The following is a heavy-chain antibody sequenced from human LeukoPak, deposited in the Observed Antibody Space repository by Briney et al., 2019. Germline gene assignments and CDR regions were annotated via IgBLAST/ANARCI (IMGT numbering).Heavy chain of an antibody. CDR3: ARDKGIEDY. V-gene: IGHV3-7*01. Sequence: GGSLRLSCAASGFTFSSYWMTWVRQSPGKGLEWVASINQDVSKKSYVDSVKGRFTISRDNAKSSLYLQMNSLRVEDTAVYYCARDKGIEDYWGQGTLVTVSS. D-gene: IGHD3-3*02. J-gene: IGHJ4*02. CDR1: GFTFSSYW. CDR2: INQDVSKK.